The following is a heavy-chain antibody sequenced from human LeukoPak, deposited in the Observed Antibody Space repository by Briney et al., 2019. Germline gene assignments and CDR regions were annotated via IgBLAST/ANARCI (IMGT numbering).Heavy chain of an antibody. D-gene: IGHD3-10*01. J-gene: IGHJ4*02. Sequence: GGSLRLSCAASGFTFSSYAMSWVRQAPGKGLEWVSAISGSGATTYYADSVKGRFTISSDKSNNTLYLQMNSLRAEDTAVYYCAKDYAYYYGSGIGGFDYWGQGTLVTVSS. V-gene: IGHV3-23*01. CDR1: GFTFSSYA. CDR2: ISGSGATT. CDR3: AKDYAYYYGSGIGGFDY.